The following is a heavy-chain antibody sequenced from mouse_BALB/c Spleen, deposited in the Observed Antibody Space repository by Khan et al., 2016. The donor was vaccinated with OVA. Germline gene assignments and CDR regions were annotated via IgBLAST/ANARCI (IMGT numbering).Heavy chain of an antibody. CDR2: IIPSTDYT. D-gene: IGHD2-14*01. CDR1: GYTFTTYT. J-gene: IGHJ3*01. V-gene: IGHV1-4*01. CDR3: AKEGAYYRSDGWFAY. Sequence: QVQLQQSGAELARPGASVKMSCKASGYTFTTYTIHWVKQRPGQGLEWIGYIIPSTDYTTYNQKFKDKATLTADKSSSTAYMQLSSLTSDDSAVYYCAKEGAYYRSDGWFAYWGQGTLVTVSA.